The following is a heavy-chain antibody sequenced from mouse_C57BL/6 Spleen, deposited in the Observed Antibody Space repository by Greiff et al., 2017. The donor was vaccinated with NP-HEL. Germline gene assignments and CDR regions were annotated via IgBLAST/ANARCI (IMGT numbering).Heavy chain of an antibody. J-gene: IGHJ1*03. CDR2: INPSTGGT. CDR3: ARGGYYGSSYWYFDV. Sequence: EVKLMESGPELVKPGASVKISCKASGYSFTGYYMNWVKQSPEKSLEWIGEINPSTGGTTYNQKFKAKATLTVDKSSSTAYMQLKSLTSEDSAVYYCARGGYYGSSYWYFDVWGTGTTVTVSS. V-gene: IGHV1-42*01. CDR1: GYSFTGYY. D-gene: IGHD1-1*01.